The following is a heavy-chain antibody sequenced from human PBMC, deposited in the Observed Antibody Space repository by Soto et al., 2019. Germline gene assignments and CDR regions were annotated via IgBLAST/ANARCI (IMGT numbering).Heavy chain of an antibody. D-gene: IGHD3-16*02. V-gene: IGHV1-8*01. Sequence: ASVKVSCKASGYTFTNSDINWVRQAPGQGLEWMGWMNPDSGHAAYAQKFQGRVTLTTSTSTSTVYMEMRSLGSEDTAVYYCAREIFGRLGELSSRPYYYYGMDVWGQGTTVTVSS. CDR1: GYTFTNSD. J-gene: IGHJ6*02. CDR3: AREIFGRLGELSSRPYYYYGMDV. CDR2: MNPDSGHA.